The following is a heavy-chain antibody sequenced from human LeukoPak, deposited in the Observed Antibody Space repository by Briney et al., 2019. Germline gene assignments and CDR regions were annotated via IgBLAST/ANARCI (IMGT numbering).Heavy chain of an antibody. CDR2: IYYSGST. CDR3: ARVGTLSYYYGMDV. Sequence: SETLSLTCTVSGGSVSSGSYYWSWIRQPPGKGLEWIGYIYYSGSTNYNPSLKIRVTISVDTSKNQSSLKVSSVTAADTAVYYCARVGTLSYYYGMDVWGQGTTVTVSS. CDR1: GGSVSSGSYY. V-gene: IGHV4-61*01. J-gene: IGHJ6*02. D-gene: IGHD7-27*01.